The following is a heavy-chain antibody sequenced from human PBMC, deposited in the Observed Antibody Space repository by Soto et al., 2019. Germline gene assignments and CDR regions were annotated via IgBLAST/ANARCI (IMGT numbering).Heavy chain of an antibody. V-gene: IGHV4-39*01. Sequence: SETLSLTCTVSGGSISSSSYYWGWIRQPPGKGLEWIGSIFYSGGAYYNPSLKSRVTISVDTSKNQFSLKLSSVTAADTAVYYCARLGGDYGQGGLDYWGQGTLVTVSS. D-gene: IGHD4-17*01. CDR2: IFYSGGA. CDR3: ARLGGDYGQGGLDY. J-gene: IGHJ4*02. CDR1: GGSISSSSYY.